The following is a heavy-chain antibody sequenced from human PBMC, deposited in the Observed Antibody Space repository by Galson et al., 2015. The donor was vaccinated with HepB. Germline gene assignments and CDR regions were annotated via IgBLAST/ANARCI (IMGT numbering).Heavy chain of an antibody. CDR3: ARDLLRNLRIAVAGQIDY. CDR1: GFTFSSYA. CDR2: ISYDGSNK. J-gene: IGHJ4*02. V-gene: IGHV3-30-3*01. D-gene: IGHD6-19*01. Sequence: SLRLSCAASGFTFSSYAMHWVRQAPGKGLEWVAVISYDGSNKYYADSVKGRFTISRDNSKNTLYLQMNSLRAEDTAVYYCARDLLRNLRIAVAGQIDYWGQGTLVTVSS.